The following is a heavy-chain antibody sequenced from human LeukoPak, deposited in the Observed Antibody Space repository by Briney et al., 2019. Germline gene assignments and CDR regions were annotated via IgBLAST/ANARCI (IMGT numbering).Heavy chain of an antibody. CDR2: TYYRSQWYN. CDR1: GDSVSTNSAA. Sequence: QTLSLTCAISGDSVSTNSAAWNCIRQSPSRGLEWLGRTYYRSQWYNDSAVSVKSRITIIPDTSKNQFSLHQNSVTPEDTAVYYCARITMVRGGYYYGMDVWGQGTTVTVSS. V-gene: IGHV6-1*01. J-gene: IGHJ6*02. D-gene: IGHD3-10*01. CDR3: ARITMVRGGYYYGMDV.